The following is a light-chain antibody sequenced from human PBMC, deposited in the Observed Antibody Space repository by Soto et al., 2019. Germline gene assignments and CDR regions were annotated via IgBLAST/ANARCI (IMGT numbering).Light chain of an antibody. CDR1: SSDVGGYNY. J-gene: IGLJ2*01. V-gene: IGLV2-14*01. CDR2: DVS. CDR3: SSYTSSSHVV. Sequence: QSALTQPASVSGSPGQSITISCTGTSSDVGGYNYVSWYQQHPGKAPKLMIYDVSNRPSGVSNRFSGSKSGNTASLTISGLQAEDEADYYCSSYTSSSHVVFGGGNKLTVL.